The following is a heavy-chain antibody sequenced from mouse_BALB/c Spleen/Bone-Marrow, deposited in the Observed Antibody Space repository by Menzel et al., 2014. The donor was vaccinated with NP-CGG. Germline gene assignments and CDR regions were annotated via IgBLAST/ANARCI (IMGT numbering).Heavy chain of an antibody. J-gene: IGHJ4*01. D-gene: IGHD1-2*01. CDR3: ARHYYYGYVDY. CDR1: GCDFRGYW. Sequence: DVQLVESGGGLVQPGGSLKLSCAVSGCDFRGYWMSWVRQAPGRGLEWIGEINPESCTINYTPSLKDKFSISRDNAKNTLYLQMSKVRSEDTALYYCARHYYYGYVDYWGQGTSVTVSS. CDR2: INPESCTI. V-gene: IGHV4-1*02.